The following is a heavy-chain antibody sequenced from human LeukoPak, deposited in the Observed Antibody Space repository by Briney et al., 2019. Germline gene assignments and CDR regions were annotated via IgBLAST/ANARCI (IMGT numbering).Heavy chain of an antibody. V-gene: IGHV3-23*01. CDR3: AKGPERGCLDY. CDR2: IGRSAGST. D-gene: IGHD1-14*01. Sequence: ETLSLTCTFSGDSIRSYYWSWVRQAPGKGLEWVSSIGRSAGSTFYADSVKGRFTISRDNSKSTLYLQMNSLRAEDTAAYYCAKGPERGCLDYWGQGTLVTVSS. J-gene: IGHJ4*02. CDR1: GDSIRSYY.